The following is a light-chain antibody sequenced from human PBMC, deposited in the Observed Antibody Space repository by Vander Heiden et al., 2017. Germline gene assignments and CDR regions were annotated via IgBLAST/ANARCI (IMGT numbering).Light chain of an antibody. J-gene: IGKJ4*01. CDR3: QQSDSLPLT. CDR1: QDISNY. Sequence: DIQMTPSPSSLSASVRDRVTITCQASQDISNYLNWYQQKPGKAPKLLIYDASNLETGVPSRFSGSGSGTDFTFTISSLQPEDIATYYCQQSDSLPLTFGGGTKVEIK. CDR2: DAS. V-gene: IGKV1-33*01.